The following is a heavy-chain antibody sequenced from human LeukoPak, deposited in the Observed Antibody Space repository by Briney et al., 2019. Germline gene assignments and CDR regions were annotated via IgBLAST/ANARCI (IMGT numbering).Heavy chain of an antibody. D-gene: IGHD2/OR15-2a*01. V-gene: IGHV3-33*08. J-gene: IGHJ4*02. CDR1: GFTFSTYA. CDR3: AREGPRGNSQFDY. Sequence: GGSLRLSCAASGFTFSTYAIHWVRQAPGKGLEWVALIWYDGSNKYYTDSVKGRLTISRDNSKDTLFLQMNSLRAEDTAVYYCAREGPRGNSQFDYWGQGTLVTVSS. CDR2: IWYDGSNK.